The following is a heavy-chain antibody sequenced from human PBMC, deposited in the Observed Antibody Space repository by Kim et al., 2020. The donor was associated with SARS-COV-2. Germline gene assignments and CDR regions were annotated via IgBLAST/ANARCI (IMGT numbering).Heavy chain of an antibody. CDR3: ARGMGYSSSCPFDY. J-gene: IGHJ4*02. CDR1: GGSFSGYY. Sequence: SETLSLTCAVYGGSFSGYYWSWIRQPPGKGLEWIGEINHSGSTNYNPSLKSRVTISVDTSKNQFSLKLSSVTAADTAVYYCARGMGYSSSCPFDYWGQGTLVTVSS. V-gene: IGHV4-34*01. D-gene: IGHD6-13*01. CDR2: INHSGST.